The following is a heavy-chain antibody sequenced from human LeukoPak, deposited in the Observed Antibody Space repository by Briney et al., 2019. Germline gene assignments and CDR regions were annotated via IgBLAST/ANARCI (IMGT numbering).Heavy chain of an antibody. J-gene: IGHJ6*03. D-gene: IGHD1-26*01. CDR1: GGSFSGYY. Sequence: SETLSLTCAVYGGSFSGYYWSWIRQPPGKGLDWIGSIYYSGNTYYNPSLKSRVTISVDTSKNQFSLKLSSVTAADTAVYYCARVRYSGSYRYYYYYMDVWGKGTTVTVSS. CDR3: ARVRYSGSYRYYYYYMDV. V-gene: IGHV4-34*01. CDR2: IYYSGNT.